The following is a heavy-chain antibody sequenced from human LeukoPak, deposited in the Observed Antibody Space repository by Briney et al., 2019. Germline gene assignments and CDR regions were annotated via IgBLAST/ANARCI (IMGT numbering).Heavy chain of an antibody. D-gene: IGHD2-15*01. CDR3: ATGDRSGGSCHAFDY. Sequence: GGSLRLSCAASGFTFSNVWMTWVRQAPGKGLEWVGRIKRKTEGGTTDYAAPVKGRFIISRDDSKNTLYLQMNSLKSEDTAVYYCATGDRSGGSCHAFDYWGQGTLVTVSS. J-gene: IGHJ4*02. CDR1: GFTFSNVW. V-gene: IGHV3-15*01. CDR2: IKRKTEGGTT.